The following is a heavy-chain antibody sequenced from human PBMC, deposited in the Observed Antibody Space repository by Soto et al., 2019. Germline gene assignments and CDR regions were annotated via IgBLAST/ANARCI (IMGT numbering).Heavy chain of an antibody. CDR3: ARANWYSEY. CDR1: GGSISNHY. Sequence: QVQLQESGPGLVKPSETLSLTCTVSGGSISNHYWRWIRQPRGKGLEWIGYIYYNGNTNYNPSLKSRVTMSVDTSKNQFSLKLSSVTAADTAVYYCARANWYSEYWGQGTLVTVSS. D-gene: IGHD7-27*01. J-gene: IGHJ4*02. CDR2: IYYNGNT. V-gene: IGHV4-59*11.